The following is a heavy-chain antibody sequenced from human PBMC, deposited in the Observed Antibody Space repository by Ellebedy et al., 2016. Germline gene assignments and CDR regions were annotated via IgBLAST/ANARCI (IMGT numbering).Heavy chain of an antibody. J-gene: IGHJ4*02. CDR2: IHHSGRS. CDR3: ARDGGSTWQPLDI. CDR1: TGSFISDIW. Sequence: SETLSLXXSVSTGSFISDIWWHSVRQAPGQGLEWIGEIHHSGRSNFNPSLQSRVTMSLGTSRTQFSLRLTSVTAADTAVYYCARDGGSTWQPLDIWGQGALVTVSS. V-gene: IGHV4-4*02. D-gene: IGHD6-13*01.